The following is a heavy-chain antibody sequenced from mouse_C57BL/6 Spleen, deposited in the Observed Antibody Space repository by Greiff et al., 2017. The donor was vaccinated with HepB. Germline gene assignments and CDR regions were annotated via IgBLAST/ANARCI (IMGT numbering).Heavy chain of an antibody. CDR2: IDPSDSYT. D-gene: IGHD3-2*02. CDR1: GYTFTSYW. Sequence: QVQLQQPGAELVRPGTSVKLSCKASGYTFTSYWMHWVKQRPGQGLEWIGVIDPSDSYTNYNQKFKGKATLTVDTSSSTAYMQLSSLTSEDSAVYYCARQLRDYFDYWGQGTTLTVSS. CDR3: ARQLRDYFDY. V-gene: IGHV1-59*01. J-gene: IGHJ2*01.